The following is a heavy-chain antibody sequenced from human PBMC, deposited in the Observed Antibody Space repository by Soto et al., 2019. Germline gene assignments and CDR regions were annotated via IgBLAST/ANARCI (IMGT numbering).Heavy chain of an antibody. V-gene: IGHV4-61*01. Sequence: QVQLQESGPGLVKPSETLSLTCTVSGGSVSSGSYYWSWIRQPPGKGLEWIGYIYYSGSTNYNPSLKDRVTISVDTSKNQFSLKLSSVTAADTAVYYCARGEGVEYQLPWGAGNWFDPWGQGTLVTVSS. CDR1: GGSVSSGSYY. J-gene: IGHJ5*02. D-gene: IGHD2-2*01. CDR2: IYYSGST. CDR3: ARGEGVEYQLPWGAGNWFDP.